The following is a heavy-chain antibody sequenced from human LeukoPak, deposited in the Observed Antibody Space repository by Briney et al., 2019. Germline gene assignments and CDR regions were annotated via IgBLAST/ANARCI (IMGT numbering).Heavy chain of an antibody. CDR2: TYYSGST. CDR1: GGSISSSSYY. CDR3: ASVNYYDSDY. Sequence: SETLSLTCTVSGGSISSSSYYWGWIRQPPGKGLEWIGSTYYSGSTYYNPSLKSRVTISVDTSKNQFSLKLSSVTAADTAVYYCASVNYYDSDYWGQGTLVTVSS. J-gene: IGHJ4*02. D-gene: IGHD3-22*01. V-gene: IGHV4-39*07.